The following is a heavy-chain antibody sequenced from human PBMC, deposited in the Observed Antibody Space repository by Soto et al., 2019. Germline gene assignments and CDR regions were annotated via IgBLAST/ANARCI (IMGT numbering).Heavy chain of an antibody. J-gene: IGHJ4*02. CDR3: ARSEAAMDYFDY. D-gene: IGHD5-18*01. Sequence: RASVKVSCKASGGTFSSYAISWVRQAPGQGLEWMGGIIPIFGTANYAQKFQGRVTITADESTSTAYMELSSLRSEDTAVYYCARSEAAMDYFDYWGQGTLVTVSS. CDR2: IIPIFGTA. V-gene: IGHV1-69*13. CDR1: GGTFSSYA.